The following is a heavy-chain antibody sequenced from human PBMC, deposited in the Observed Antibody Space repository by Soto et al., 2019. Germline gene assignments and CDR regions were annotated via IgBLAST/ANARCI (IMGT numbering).Heavy chain of an antibody. V-gene: IGHV4-4*07. CDR3: VRDGTKTLRDWFDP. D-gene: IGHD1-1*01. J-gene: IGHJ5*02. Sequence: PSETLSLTCTVSGASISGFYWRWIRKSAGKGLEWIGRIYATGTTDYNPSLKSRVMMSVDTSKKQFSLKLRSVTAADTAVYYCVRDGTKTLRDWFDPWGQGISVTAPQ. CDR1: GASISGFY. CDR2: IYATGTT.